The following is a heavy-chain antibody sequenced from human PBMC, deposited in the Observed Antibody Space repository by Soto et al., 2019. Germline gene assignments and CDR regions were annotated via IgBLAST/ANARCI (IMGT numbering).Heavy chain of an antibody. V-gene: IGHV3-30*18. J-gene: IGHJ6*02. Sequence: GGSLRLSCAASGFTFSSYGMHWVRQAPGKGLEWVAVISYDGSNKYYADSVKGRFTISRDNSKNTLYLQMNSLRAEDTAVYYCTQDFSTNDQGSTVLDYVMEVLDQETTFATSS. CDR1: GFTFSSYG. CDR3: TQDFSTNDQGSTVLDYVMEV. CDR2: ISYDGSNK. D-gene: IGHD2-2*01.